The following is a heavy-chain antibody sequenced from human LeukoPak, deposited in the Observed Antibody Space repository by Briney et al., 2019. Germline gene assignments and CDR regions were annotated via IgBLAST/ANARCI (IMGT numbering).Heavy chain of an antibody. CDR2: IYYSGST. CDR1: GGSFSGYY. V-gene: IGHV4-34*01. Sequence: SETLSLTCAVYGGSFSGYYWSWIRQPPGKGLEWIGSIYYSGSTYYNPSLKSRVTISVDTSKNQFSLKLSSVTAADTAVYYCARAVAATSPRTNWFDPWGQGTLVTASS. D-gene: IGHD2-15*01. J-gene: IGHJ5*02. CDR3: ARAVAATSPRTNWFDP.